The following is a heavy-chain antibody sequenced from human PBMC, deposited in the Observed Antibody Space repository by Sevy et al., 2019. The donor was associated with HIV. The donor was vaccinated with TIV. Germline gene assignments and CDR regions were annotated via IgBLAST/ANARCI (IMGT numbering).Heavy chain of an antibody. D-gene: IGHD3-16*01. CDR2: ISGSSSAI. J-gene: IGHJ4*02. CDR3: VGRPYSSAYSWSYHFDY. V-gene: IGHV3-11*01. Sequence: GSLRLSCAASGFTFSDYYMSWIRQAPGKGLEWISYISGSSSAIVYADSVKGRFAIYRNNAKNSLYLHMDNLRAEDTAVYFCVGRPYSSAYSWSYHFDYWGQGTLVTVSS. CDR1: GFTFSDYY.